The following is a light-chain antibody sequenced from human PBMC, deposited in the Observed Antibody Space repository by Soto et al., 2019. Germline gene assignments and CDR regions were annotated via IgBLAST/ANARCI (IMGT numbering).Light chain of an antibody. CDR1: QSISGY. V-gene: IGKV1-39*01. Sequence: DIQMTQSPSSLSASVGDRVTITCRASQSISGYLNWYQQKPGKAPKLLIYAAYTLQSGVPSRFSGSESGTDFTLTISSLQPEDFATYFCQQTYSTPFTFGPGTKVDFK. CDR3: QQTYSTPFT. CDR2: AAY. J-gene: IGKJ3*01.